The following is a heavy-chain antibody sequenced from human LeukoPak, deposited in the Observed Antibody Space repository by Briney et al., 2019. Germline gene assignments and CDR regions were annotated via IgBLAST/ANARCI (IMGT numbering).Heavy chain of an antibody. CDR1: GDSVSCNSVS. CDR2: TYYRSKWYN. D-gene: IGHD5-24*01. J-gene: IGHJ2*01. CDR3: ARRFDRYFDL. Sequence: SQTLSLTCAISGDSVSCNSVSWHWIRQSPSRGLEWLGRTYYRSKWYNDYAVSVTSRININPDTSKNPFSMQLNPVTPEDTAVYYCARRFDRYFDLWGRGTLVTVSS. V-gene: IGHV6-1*01.